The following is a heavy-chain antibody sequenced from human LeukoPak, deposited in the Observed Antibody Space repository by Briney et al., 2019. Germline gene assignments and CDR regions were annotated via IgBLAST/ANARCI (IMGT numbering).Heavy chain of an antibody. Sequence: KAGGSLRLSCAASGFTFSDYYMTWVRQAPGKGLEWLSYISGSSHYIKYADSVKGRFTISRDNAKNSLYLQMNSLSADDTAVYYCARHGLYDSTDYWTFQHWGQGTLVTVSS. CDR1: GFTFSDYY. CDR3: ARHGLYDSTDYWTFQH. D-gene: IGHD3-22*01. J-gene: IGHJ1*01. CDR2: ISGSSHYI. V-gene: IGHV3-11*03.